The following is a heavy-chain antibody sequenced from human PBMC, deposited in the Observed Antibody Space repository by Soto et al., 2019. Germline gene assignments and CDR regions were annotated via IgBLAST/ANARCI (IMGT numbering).Heavy chain of an antibody. V-gene: IGHV4-34*01. J-gene: IGHJ4*02. D-gene: IGHD2-15*01. Sequence: QVQLQQWGAGLLKPSETLSLTCAVYGGSFSGYYWSWIRQPPGKVLEWIGEINHSGSTNYNPSLKSRVTISVDTSKNQFSLKLSSVTAADTAVYYCARGYCSGGSCYSVDYWGQGTLVTVSS. CDR2: INHSGST. CDR1: GGSFSGYY. CDR3: ARGYCSGGSCYSVDY.